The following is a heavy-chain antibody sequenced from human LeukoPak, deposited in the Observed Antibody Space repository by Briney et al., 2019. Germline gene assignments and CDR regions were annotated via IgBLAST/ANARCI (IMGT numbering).Heavy chain of an antibody. J-gene: IGHJ4*02. Sequence: SVKVSCKASGYTFSKYGISWLRQAPGQGLDWMGGIIPIFGTANYAQKFQGRVTITADESTSTAYMELSSLRSEDTAVYYCARDPRGQAVAENWGQGTLVTVSS. V-gene: IGHV1-69*13. D-gene: IGHD6-19*01. CDR3: ARDPRGQAVAEN. CDR1: GYTFSKYG. CDR2: IIPIFGTA.